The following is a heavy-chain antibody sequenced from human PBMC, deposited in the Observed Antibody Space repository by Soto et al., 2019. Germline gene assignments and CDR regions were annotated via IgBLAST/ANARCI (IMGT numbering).Heavy chain of an antibody. CDR3: ARAHIYYDSSGYPSWFVP. CDR1: GGSISIYY. D-gene: IGHD3-22*01. J-gene: IGHJ5*02. Sequence: ETLSLTCTVSGGSISIYYWSWIRQPPGKGLEWIGYIYYSGSTNYNPSLKSRVTISVDTSKNQFSLKLSSVTAADTAVYYCARAHIYYDSSGYPSWFVPWGQGTLVTISS. V-gene: IGHV4-59*01. CDR2: IYYSGST.